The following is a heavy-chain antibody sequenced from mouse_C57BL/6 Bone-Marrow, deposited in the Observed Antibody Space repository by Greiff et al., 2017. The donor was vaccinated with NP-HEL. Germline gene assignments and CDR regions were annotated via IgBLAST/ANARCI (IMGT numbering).Heavy chain of an antibody. D-gene: IGHD1-1*01. V-gene: IGHV1-72*01. CDR3: GRYYYGSRGWYFDV. Sequence: QVQLKQPGADLVKPGASVKLSCKASGYTFTSYWMHWVKQRPGRGLEWIGRIDPNSGGTKFNEKFKTKATLTVDKPSSTAYMQLSSLTSEDSAVYYCGRYYYGSRGWYFDVWGTGTTVTVSS. CDR2: IDPNSGGT. CDR1: GYTFTSYW. J-gene: IGHJ1*03.